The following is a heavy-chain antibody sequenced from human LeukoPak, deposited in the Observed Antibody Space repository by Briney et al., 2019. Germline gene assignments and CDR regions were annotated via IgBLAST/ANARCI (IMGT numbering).Heavy chain of an antibody. V-gene: IGHV4-39*07. J-gene: IGHJ4*02. Sequence: SETLSLTCTVSGGSISSSSYYWGWIRQPPGKGLEWIGSIYYSGSTYYNPSLKSRVTISVDTSKNQFSLKLSSVTAADTAVYYCARGILSGYDYDYWGQGTLVTVSS. CDR1: GGSISSSSYY. D-gene: IGHD5-12*01. CDR2: IYYSGST. CDR3: ARGILSGYDYDY.